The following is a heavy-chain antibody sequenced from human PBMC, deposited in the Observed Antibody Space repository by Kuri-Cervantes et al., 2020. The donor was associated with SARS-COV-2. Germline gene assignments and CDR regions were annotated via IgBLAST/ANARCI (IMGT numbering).Heavy chain of an antibody. CDR3: AGAGVGSWFDP. V-gene: IGHV4-39*01. J-gene: IGHJ5*02. Sequence: GSLRLSCTVSGGSISSSSYYWGWIRQPPGKGLEWIGSIYYSGSTYYNPSLKSRVTISVDTSKNQFSLKLSSVTAADTAVYYCAGAGVGSWFDPWGQGTLVTVSS. CDR2: IYYSGST. CDR1: GGSISSSSYY.